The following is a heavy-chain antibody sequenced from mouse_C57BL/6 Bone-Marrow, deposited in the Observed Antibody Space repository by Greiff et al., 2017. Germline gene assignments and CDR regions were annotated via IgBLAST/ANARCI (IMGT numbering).Heavy chain of an antibody. V-gene: IGHV2-5*01. CDR2: LWRGGST. CDR1: GFSLTSYG. D-gene: IGHD1-2*01. CDR3: AKNGWPWFAY. J-gene: IGHJ3*01. Sequence: VQLQESGPGLVQPSQSLSITCTVSGFSLTSYGVHWVRQSPGTGLEWLGVLWRGGSTDYNAAFMSRLSITKDNSKIQVFFKMNSLQADDTAIYYCAKNGWPWFAYWGQGTLGTVS.